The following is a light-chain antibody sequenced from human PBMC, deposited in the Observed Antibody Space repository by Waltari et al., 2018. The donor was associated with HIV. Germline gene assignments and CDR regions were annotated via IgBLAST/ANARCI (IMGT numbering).Light chain of an antibody. CDR2: RKN. J-gene: IGLJ2*01. CDR3: VAWDDSLRGVV. V-gene: IGLV1-47*01. CDR1: TSNIGSMA. Sequence: SALTQPPSASGTPGQRATTSCPGGTSNIGSMAVFRYQHSPGSAPKLLIHRKNQRPSGVPDRFSGSTSGTSASLAISCLRSEDEADYYCVAWDDSLRGVVFGGGTKVAAL.